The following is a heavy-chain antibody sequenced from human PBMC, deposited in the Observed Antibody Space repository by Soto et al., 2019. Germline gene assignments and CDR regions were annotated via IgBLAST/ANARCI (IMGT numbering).Heavy chain of an antibody. CDR2: ISYSGGT. D-gene: IGHD6-25*01. V-gene: IGHV4-39*01. CDR3: ARRVGSAVGDY. CDR1: GGSISRSSYY. Sequence: QLQLQESGPGLVTPSETLSLTCAVSGGSISRSSYYWGWLRQRPGKGLEWLGSISYSGGTYYNPSLMSRVTISVDTAKNQFSQKLSSVTAVDTAVYYCARRVGSAVGDYWGQGTLVTFSS. J-gene: IGHJ4*02.